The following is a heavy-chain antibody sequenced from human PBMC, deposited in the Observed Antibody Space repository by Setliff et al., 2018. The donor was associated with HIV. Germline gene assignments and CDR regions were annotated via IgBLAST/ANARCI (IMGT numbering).Heavy chain of an antibody. CDR1: GDSISTDY. D-gene: IGHD1-26*01. J-gene: IGHJ3*02. CDR3: ARDGDSGTLYDAFDI. Sequence: SETLSLTCTVSGDSISTDYWTWIRQPPGKGLEWIGSIYYSGSTYYNPSLKSRVTISVDTSTDQFSLKVSSVTAADTAVYYCARDGDSGTLYDAFDIWGQGTMVTVSS. V-gene: IGHV4-59*12. CDR2: IYYSGST.